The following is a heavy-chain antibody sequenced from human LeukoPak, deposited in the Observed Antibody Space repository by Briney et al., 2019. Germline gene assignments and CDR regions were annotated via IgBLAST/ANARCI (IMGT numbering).Heavy chain of an antibody. J-gene: IGHJ4*02. Sequence: GGSLRLSCAASGFTFSSYAMSWVRQAPGKGLEWVSYISSSDSTIYYADSVKGRFTISRDNAKNSLYLQMNSLTADDTAIYYCAKATGTLGNWGQGTLVTVPS. CDR2: ISSSDSTI. CDR1: GFTFSSYA. D-gene: IGHD1-1*01. V-gene: IGHV3-48*04. CDR3: AKATGTLGN.